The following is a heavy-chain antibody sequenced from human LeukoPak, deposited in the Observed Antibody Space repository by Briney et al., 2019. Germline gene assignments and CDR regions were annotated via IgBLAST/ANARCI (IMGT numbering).Heavy chain of an antibody. CDR3: AKTWIQLWSPDY. CDR2: ISYGGSNK. J-gene: IGHJ4*02. D-gene: IGHD5-18*01. CDR1: GFTFSSYG. V-gene: IGHV3-30*18. Sequence: GGSLRLSCAASGFTFSSYGMHWVCQAPGKGLEWVAVISYGGSNKYYADSVKGRFTISRDNSKNTLYLQMNSLRAEDTAVYYCAKTWIQLWSPDYWGQGTLVTVSS.